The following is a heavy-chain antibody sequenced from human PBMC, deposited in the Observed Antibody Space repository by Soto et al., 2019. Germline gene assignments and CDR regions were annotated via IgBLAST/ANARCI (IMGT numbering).Heavy chain of an antibody. CDR1: GVRFSTYS. V-gene: IGHV3-23*01. D-gene: IGHD3-10*02. CDR3: ASYVRGPNFCFDN. J-gene: IGHJ4*02. Sequence: GVSLRLSCAAWGVRFSTYSISWVRQAPWKGLEWVSVISDNGDSTYYADSVKGRFTISRDSSKNTLYLRMNSLRAEDTAVYYCASYVRGPNFCFDNLGQGTLVAVCS. CDR2: ISDNGDST.